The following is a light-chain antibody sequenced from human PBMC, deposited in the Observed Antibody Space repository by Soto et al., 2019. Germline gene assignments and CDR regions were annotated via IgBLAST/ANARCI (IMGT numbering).Light chain of an antibody. Sequence: QSVLTQPPSASGTPGQRVTISCSGSSSNIGSNTVNWYQQLPGTATKLLIYSNNQRPSGVPDRFSGSKSGTSASLAISGLQSEDEADYYCAAWDDSLNGVVVGGGTKLTVL. V-gene: IGLV1-44*01. CDR1: SSNIGSNT. CDR2: SNN. CDR3: AAWDDSLNGVV. J-gene: IGLJ2*01.